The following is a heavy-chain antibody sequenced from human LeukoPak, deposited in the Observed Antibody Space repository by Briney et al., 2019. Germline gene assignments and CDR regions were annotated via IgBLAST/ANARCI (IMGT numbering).Heavy chain of an antibody. CDR1: GFTFSSYW. J-gene: IGHJ4*02. CDR2: IKQDGSEK. V-gene: IGHV3-7*01. Sequence: GGSLRLSCAASGFTFSSYWMTWVRQAPGKGLEWVANIKQDGSEKNYVDSVKGRFTISRDNAKNSLYLQMNSLRAEDTALYYCARGGSESDYWGQGTLVTVSS. CDR3: ARGGSESDY.